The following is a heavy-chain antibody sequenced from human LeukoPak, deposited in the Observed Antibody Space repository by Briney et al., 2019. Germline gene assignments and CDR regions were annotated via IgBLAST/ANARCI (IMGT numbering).Heavy chain of an antibody. CDR3: ARWELGFDCGY. CDR1: AFTFSDYF. CDR2: ISSSSSYT. J-gene: IGHJ4*02. Sequence: GGSLRLSCAASAFTFSDYFMSWIRQAPGKGLEWVSYISSSSSYTNYADSVKGRFTIYRENAKNSLYLQMNSLRAEDTAVYYCARWELGFDCGYWGQGTLVTVSS. V-gene: IGHV3-11*03. D-gene: IGHD4-23*01.